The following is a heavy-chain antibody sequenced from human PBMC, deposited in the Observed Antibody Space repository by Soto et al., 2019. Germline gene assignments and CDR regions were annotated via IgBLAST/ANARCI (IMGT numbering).Heavy chain of an antibody. V-gene: IGHV3-7*01. CDR1: GFTFSSYW. J-gene: IGHJ1*01. D-gene: IGHD3-3*01. CDR2: IKQDGSEK. CDR3: ARDRPYYDFWSGYYLDFQH. Sequence: GGSLRLSCAASGFTFSSYWMSWVRQAPGKGLEWVANIKQDGSEKDYVDSVKGRFTISRDNAKNSLNLQMNSLRAEDTAVYYCARDRPYYDFWSGYYLDFQHWGQGTLVTVSS.